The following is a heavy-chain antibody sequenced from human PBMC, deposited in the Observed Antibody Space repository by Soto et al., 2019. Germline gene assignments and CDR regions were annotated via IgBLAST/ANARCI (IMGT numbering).Heavy chain of an antibody. CDR1: GGSISSGDYY. V-gene: IGHV4-30-4*01. Sequence: SETLSLTCTVSGGSISSGDYYWSWIRQPPGKGLEWIGYIYYSGSTYYNPSLKSRVTISVDTSKNQFSLKLSSVTAADTAVYNCARGSYYYDSSGHYHYWGQGTLVTVSS. CDR3: ARGSYYYDSSGHYHY. D-gene: IGHD3-22*01. J-gene: IGHJ4*02. CDR2: IYYSGST.